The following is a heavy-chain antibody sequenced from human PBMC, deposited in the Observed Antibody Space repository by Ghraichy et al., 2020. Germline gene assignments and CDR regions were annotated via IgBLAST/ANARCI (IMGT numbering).Heavy chain of an antibody. D-gene: IGHD2-2*01. Sequence: GSLRLSCTVSGGSISSSSYYWGWIRQPPGKGLEWIGSIYYSGSTYYNPSLKSRVTISVDTSKNQFSLKLSSVTAADTAVYYCAAIIPAAMTLYYYYGMDVWGQGTTVTVSS. J-gene: IGHJ6*02. CDR1: GGSISSSSYY. CDR2: IYYSGST. CDR3: AAIIPAAMTLYYYYGMDV. V-gene: IGHV4-39*01.